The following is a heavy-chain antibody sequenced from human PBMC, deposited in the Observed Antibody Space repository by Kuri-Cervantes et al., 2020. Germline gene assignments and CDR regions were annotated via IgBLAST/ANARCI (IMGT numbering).Heavy chain of an antibody. CDR2: IRSKANSYAT. V-gene: IGHV3-73*01. J-gene: IGHJ4*02. CDR1: GFAFSGSA. CDR3: TRDHRDYGDYLYYFDY. D-gene: IGHD4-17*01. Sequence: GGSLRLSCAASGFAFSGSAMHWVRQASGKGLEWVGRIRSKANSYATAYAASVKGRFTISRDDSKNTAYLQMNSLKTEDTAVYYCTRDHRDYGDYLYYFDYWGQGTLVTVSS.